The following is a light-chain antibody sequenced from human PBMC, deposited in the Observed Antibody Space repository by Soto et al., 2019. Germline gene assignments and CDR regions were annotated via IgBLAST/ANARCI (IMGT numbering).Light chain of an antibody. J-gene: IGLJ1*01. CDR2: DVS. Sequence: QSVLTQPRSVSGSPGQSVTISCTGTSSDIGNYNYVSWYQQYPGKAPKLIIYDVSKRPSGIPDRFFGSKFGNTASLTISGLQDEDEAAYYCCSYAGSFIFVFGTGTKVTV. CDR3: CSYAGSFIFV. V-gene: IGLV2-11*01. CDR1: SSDIGNYNY.